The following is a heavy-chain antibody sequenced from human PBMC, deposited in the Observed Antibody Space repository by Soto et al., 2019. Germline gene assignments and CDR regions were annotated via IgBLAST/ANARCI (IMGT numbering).Heavy chain of an antibody. CDR2: ISSSSSYI. Sequence: EVQLVESGGGLVKPGGSLRLSCAASGFTFSSYSMNWVRQAPGKGLEWVSSISSSSSYIYYADSVKGRFTISRDNAKNSLYLQRNSLRAEDTAVYYCARATLTYYYGSSGSPLDYWGQGTLVTVS. J-gene: IGHJ4*02. D-gene: IGHD3-22*01. CDR1: GFTFSSYS. CDR3: ARATLTYYYGSSGSPLDY. V-gene: IGHV3-21*06.